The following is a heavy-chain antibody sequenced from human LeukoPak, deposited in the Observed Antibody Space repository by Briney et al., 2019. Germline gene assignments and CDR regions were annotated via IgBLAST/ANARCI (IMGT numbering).Heavy chain of an antibody. CDR3: VRGGYCSGTSCAHYDGMDV. J-gene: IGHJ6*02. Sequence: GGSLRLSCAASGFTFRSYSMNWVRQAPGKGLEWVSYISSTSSSIYYADSVKGRFTISRDNAKNSLNLQMNSLRAEDTAVYYCVRGGYCSGTSCAHYDGMDVWGQGTTVTVSS. V-gene: IGHV3-48*01. CDR1: GFTFRSYS. CDR2: ISSTSSSI. D-gene: IGHD2-2*01.